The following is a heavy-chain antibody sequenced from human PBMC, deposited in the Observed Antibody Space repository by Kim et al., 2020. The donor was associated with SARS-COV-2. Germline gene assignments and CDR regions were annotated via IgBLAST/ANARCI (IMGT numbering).Heavy chain of an antibody. Sequence: SETLSLTCTVSGGSMSNYYWSWIRQSPGKGLEWIGSIYYSGTTNYNPSLKSRVTISVDTSKNQFSLKASSVTAADTAVYYCARQDPWFDPWGQGTLVTV. CDR3: ARQDPWFDP. V-gene: IGHV4-59*08. CDR2: IYYSGTT. J-gene: IGHJ5*02. CDR1: GGSMSNYY.